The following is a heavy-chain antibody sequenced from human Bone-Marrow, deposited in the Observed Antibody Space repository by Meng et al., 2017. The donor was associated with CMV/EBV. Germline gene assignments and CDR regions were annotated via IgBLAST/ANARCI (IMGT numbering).Heavy chain of an antibody. V-gene: IGHV1-2*02. J-gene: IGHJ5*02. CDR2: INPNSGGT. Sequence: ASVKVSCKASGYTFTGYYMHWVRQAPGQGLEWMGWINPNSGGTNYAQKFQGRVTMTRDTSISTAYMELSRLRSEDTAVYYCANLQTGRWLQFLEAWGQGTLVTVSS. D-gene: IGHD5-24*01. CDR3: ANLQTGRWLQFLEA. CDR1: GYTFTGYY.